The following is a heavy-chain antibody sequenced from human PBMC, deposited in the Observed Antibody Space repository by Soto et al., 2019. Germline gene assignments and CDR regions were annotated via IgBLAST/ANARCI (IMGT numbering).Heavy chain of an antibody. V-gene: IGHV3-30*18. Sequence: GGSLRLSCAASGFTFSSYGMHWVRQAPGKGLEWVAVISYDGSNKYYADSVKGRFTISRDNSKNTLYLQMNSLRAEDTAVYYCAKPPPYVLRCLEWLPKLLSYMDVWGKGTTVTVSS. D-gene: IGHD3-3*01. CDR3: AKPPPYVLRCLEWLPKLLSYMDV. J-gene: IGHJ6*03. CDR2: ISYDGSNK. CDR1: GFTFSSYG.